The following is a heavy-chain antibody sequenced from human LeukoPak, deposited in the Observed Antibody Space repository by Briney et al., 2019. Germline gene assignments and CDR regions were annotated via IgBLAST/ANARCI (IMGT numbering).Heavy chain of an antibody. CDR2: INPNTGGT. CDR1: GYTFTGYY. CDR3: ARPDDFWSGFFGY. Sequence: GASVKVSCKASGYTFTGYYMHWVRQAPGQGLEWMGWINPNTGGTAFAQKFEAWVTLTRDTSISTAYMELSRLTSDDTAVYYCARPDDFWSGFFGYWGQGTLVTVSS. V-gene: IGHV1-2*04. D-gene: IGHD3-3*01. J-gene: IGHJ4*02.